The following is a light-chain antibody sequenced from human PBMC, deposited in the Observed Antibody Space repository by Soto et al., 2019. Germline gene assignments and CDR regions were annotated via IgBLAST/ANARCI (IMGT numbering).Light chain of an antibody. Sequence: QSALTQPASVSGSPGQSITISCTGTNSDVGAYNYVSWFQQHPGKAPKLIIFEVSNRPSGVSHRFSGSKSGNTASLTISGLQIEDEADYYCLSYTITSILVFGGGTKLTVL. CDR1: NSDVGAYNY. CDR3: LSYTITSILV. V-gene: IGLV2-14*01. J-gene: IGLJ3*02. CDR2: EVS.